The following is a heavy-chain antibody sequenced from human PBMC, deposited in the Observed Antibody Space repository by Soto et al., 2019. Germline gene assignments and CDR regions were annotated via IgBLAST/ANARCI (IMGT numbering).Heavy chain of an antibody. J-gene: IGHJ6*02. D-gene: IGHD1-26*01. CDR2: ISGSGGNA. CDR3: AKDGASGSYPPYYYYGMDV. V-gene: IGHV3-23*01. Sequence: EVQLLESGGGLVQPGGSLRLSCAASGFTFSSYAMSWVRQAPGKGLEWVSTISGSGGNAYYADSVKGRFSISRDNSKNQLRLQMNSLRADYTAVYYCAKDGASGSYPPYYYYGMDVWGQGTTVTVSS. CDR1: GFTFSSYA.